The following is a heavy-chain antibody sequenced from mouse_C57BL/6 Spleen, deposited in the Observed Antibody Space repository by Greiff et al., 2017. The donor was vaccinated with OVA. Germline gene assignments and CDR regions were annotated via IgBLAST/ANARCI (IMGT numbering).Heavy chain of an antibody. CDR1: GYAFSSSW. Sequence: VQLQQSGPELVKPGASVKISCKASGYAFSSSWMNWVKQRPGKGLEWIGRIYPGDGDTNYNGKFKGKATLTADKSSSTAYMQLSSLTSEDSAVYFCARSRGYGNYEGAWFAYWGQGTLVTVSA. V-gene: IGHV1-82*01. CDR2: IYPGDGDT. J-gene: IGHJ3*01. CDR3: ARSRGYGNYEGAWFAY. D-gene: IGHD2-10*02.